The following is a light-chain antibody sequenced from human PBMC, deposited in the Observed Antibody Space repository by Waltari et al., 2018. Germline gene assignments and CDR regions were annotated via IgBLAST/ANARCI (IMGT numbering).Light chain of an antibody. J-gene: IGKJ4*01. CDR3: QQYNNWPPDLT. CDR2: GAS. Sequence: EIVMTQSPATLSVSPGERATLPCRASQSISRNLAWYHQKPGQAPRLLIYGASPRATGIPARFSGSGSGTEFTLTISSLQSEDFAVYYCQQYNNWPPDLTFGGGTKVEI. CDR1: QSISRN. V-gene: IGKV3-15*01.